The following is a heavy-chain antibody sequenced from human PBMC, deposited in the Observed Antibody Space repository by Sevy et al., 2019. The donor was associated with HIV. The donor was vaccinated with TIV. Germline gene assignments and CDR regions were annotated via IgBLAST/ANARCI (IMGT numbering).Heavy chain of an antibody. D-gene: IGHD1-1*01. CDR2: ISYDGINK. V-gene: IGHV3-30-3*01. Sequence: GGSLRLSCATSGFTFSSYSMHWVRQAPGNGLEWVATISYDGINKHYADSVKGRFTISRDNFKNSLSLQINSLRAEDTAVYFCALERLSSDVAEYFQNSGQGTLVTVSS. CDR3: ALERLSSDVAEYFQN. CDR1: GFTFSSYS. J-gene: IGHJ1*01.